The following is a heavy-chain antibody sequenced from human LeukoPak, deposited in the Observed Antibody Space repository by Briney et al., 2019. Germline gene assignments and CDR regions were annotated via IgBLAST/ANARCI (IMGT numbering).Heavy chain of an antibody. CDR3: ARGMATTLDY. Sequence: SQTLSLTCTVSGGSISSGGYYWSWLRQHPGKGLEWIGYIYYSGSTYYNPSLKSRVTISVDTSKNQFSLKLSSVTAADTAVYYCARGMATTLDYWGQGTLVTVSS. CDR2: IYYSGST. J-gene: IGHJ4*02. V-gene: IGHV4-31*03. CDR1: GGSISSGGYY. D-gene: IGHD5-24*01.